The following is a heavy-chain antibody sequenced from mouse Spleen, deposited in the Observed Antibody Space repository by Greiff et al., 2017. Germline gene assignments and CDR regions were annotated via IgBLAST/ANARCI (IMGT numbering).Heavy chain of an antibody. CDR2: INPYNGGT. D-gene: IGHD3-3*01. Sequence: EVQLQQSGPVLVKPGASVKMSCKASGYTFTDYYMNWVKQSHGKSLEWIGVINPYNGGTSYNQKFKGKATLTVDKSSSTAYMELNSLTSEDSAVYYCARLMGQGVSWFAYWGQGTLVTVSA. CDR3: ARLMGQGVSWFAY. V-gene: IGHV1-19*01. CDR1: GYTFTDYY. J-gene: IGHJ3*01.